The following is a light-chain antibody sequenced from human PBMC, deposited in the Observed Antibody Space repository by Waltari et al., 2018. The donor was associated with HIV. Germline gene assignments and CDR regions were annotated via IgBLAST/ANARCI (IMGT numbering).Light chain of an antibody. J-gene: IGLJ2*01. CDR2: RDN. Sequence: QSGVTQPPSESGPPGQRFTISCSGSSSNIVRNHAFWYQQLPGTAPRFLIYRDNQRPSGVPDRFSGSKSGTSASLAISGLRSEDEGDYFCATWDDSLSGVVFGGGTKLNVL. CDR3: ATWDDSLSGVV. CDR1: SSNIVRNH. V-gene: IGLV1-47*01.